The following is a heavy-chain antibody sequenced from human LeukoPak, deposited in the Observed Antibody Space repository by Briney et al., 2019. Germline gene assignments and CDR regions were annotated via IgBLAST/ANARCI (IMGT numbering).Heavy chain of an antibody. CDR2: IVVGSGNT. J-gene: IGHJ4*02. D-gene: IGHD1-20*01. V-gene: IGHV1-58*02. Sequence: SVKVSCKASGSTFTSSAMQWVRQARGQRLEWIGWIVVGSGNTNYAQKFQERVTITRDMSTSTAYMELSSLRSEDTAVYYCAARGYNWNYYFDYWGQGTLVTVSS. CDR1: GSTFTSSA. CDR3: AARGYNWNYYFDY.